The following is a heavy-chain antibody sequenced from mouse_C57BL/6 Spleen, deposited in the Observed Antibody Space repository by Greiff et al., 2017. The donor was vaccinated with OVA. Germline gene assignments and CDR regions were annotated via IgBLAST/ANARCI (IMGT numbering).Heavy chain of an antibody. CDR2: IWTGGGT. V-gene: IGHV2-9-1*01. J-gene: IGHJ4*01. CDR3: ARNGPNDGYHAMDY. CDR1: GFSLTSYA. Sequence: VQLQQSGPGLVAPSQSLSITCTVSGFSLTSYAISWVRQPPGKGLEWLGVIWTGGGTNYNSALKSRLSISKDNSKSQVFLKMNSLQTDDTARYYCARNGPNDGYHAMDYWGQGTSVTVSS. D-gene: IGHD2-3*01.